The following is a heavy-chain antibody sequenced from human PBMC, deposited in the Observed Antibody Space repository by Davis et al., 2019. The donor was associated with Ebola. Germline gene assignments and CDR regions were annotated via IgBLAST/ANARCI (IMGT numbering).Heavy chain of an antibody. D-gene: IGHD6-19*01. V-gene: IGHV1-8*01. CDR3: ARVHSSGWYGGDYYFDY. J-gene: IGHJ4*02. CDR1: GYTFTSYD. Sequence: AASVKVSCKASGYTFTSYDINWVRQATGQGLEWMGWMNPNSGNTGYAQKFQGRVTITADKSTSTAYMELSSLRSEDTAVYYCARVHSSGWYGGDYYFDYWGQGTLVTVSS. CDR2: MNPNSGNT.